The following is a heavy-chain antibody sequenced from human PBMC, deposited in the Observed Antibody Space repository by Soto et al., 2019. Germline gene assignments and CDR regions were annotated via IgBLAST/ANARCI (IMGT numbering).Heavy chain of an antibody. J-gene: IGHJ6*02. CDR1: GFTFSSYA. Sequence: GGSLRLSCAASGFTFSSYAMNWVRQAPGKGLEWVSVISGSGGSTYYADSVKGRFTISRDNAKNSLYLQMNSLRAEDTAVYYCAREGTITIFGVVPPLYYYGMDVWGQGTTVTVSS. CDR3: AREGTITIFGVVPPLYYYGMDV. D-gene: IGHD3-3*01. V-gene: IGHV3-23*01. CDR2: ISGSGGST.